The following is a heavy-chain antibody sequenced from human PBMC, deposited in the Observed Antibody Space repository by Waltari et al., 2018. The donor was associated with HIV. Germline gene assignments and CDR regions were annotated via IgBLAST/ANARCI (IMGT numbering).Heavy chain of an antibody. CDR2: ISYDGSNK. Sequence: QVQLVESGGGVVQPGKSLRLSCAASGFTFSRYAMHWVRQAPGKGLEGVAVISYDGSNKYSAYSVKGRFTISRDNSKNTLYLQMNSLRAEDTAMYYCARDTHYGMDVWGQGTTVTVSS. CDR1: GFTFSRYA. J-gene: IGHJ6*02. V-gene: IGHV3-30-3*01. CDR3: ARDTHYGMDV.